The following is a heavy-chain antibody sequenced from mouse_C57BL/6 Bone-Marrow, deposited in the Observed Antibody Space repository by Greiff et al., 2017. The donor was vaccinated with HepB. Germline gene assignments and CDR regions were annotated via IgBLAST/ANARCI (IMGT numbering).Heavy chain of an antibody. CDR1: GFSLTSYA. D-gene: IGHD2-5*01. CDR3: ARNSNYVFDY. V-gene: IGHV2-9-1*01. J-gene: IGHJ2*01. Sequence: QVQLKESGPGLVAPSQSLSITCTVSGFSLTSYAISWVRQPPGKGLEGMGVIWTGGGTNYNLALKSRLSISKDNYKCKVFLKRNSLQTADTARDYCARNSNYVFDYWGQGTTLTVSS. CDR2: IWTGGGT.